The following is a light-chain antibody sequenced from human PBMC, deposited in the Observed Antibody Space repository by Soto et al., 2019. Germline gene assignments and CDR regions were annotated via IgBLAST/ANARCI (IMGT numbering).Light chain of an antibody. J-gene: IGKJ1*01. CDR2: DAS. CDR1: QNINNY. CDR3: QQYGSSPWT. V-gene: IGKV1-33*01. Sequence: DIQMTQSPSSLSASVGDRVTITCQASQNINNYLNWYQQKPGRAPKLLIYDASNLEAGVPSRFRGSGSGTDFTFTISRLEAEDFAVYYCQQYGSSPWTFGQGTKVAIK.